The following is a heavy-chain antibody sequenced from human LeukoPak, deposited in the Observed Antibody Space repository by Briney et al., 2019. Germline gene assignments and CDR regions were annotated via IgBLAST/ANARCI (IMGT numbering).Heavy chain of an antibody. Sequence: PSETLSLTCAVYGGSFSGYYWSWIRQPPGKGLEWIGEINHSGSTNYNPSLKSRVTISVDTSKNQFSLKLSSVTAADTAVYYCARSLAEVLRYFDWLLRADQTSYYYGMDVWGQGTTVTVSS. CDR2: INHSGST. V-gene: IGHV4-34*01. D-gene: IGHD3-9*01. CDR1: GGSFSGYY. CDR3: ARSLAEVLRYFDWLLRADQTSYYYGMDV. J-gene: IGHJ6*02.